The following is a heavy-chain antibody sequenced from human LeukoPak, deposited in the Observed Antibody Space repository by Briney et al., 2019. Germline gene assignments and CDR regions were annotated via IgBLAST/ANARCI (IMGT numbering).Heavy chain of an antibody. D-gene: IGHD3-16*01. CDR2: INHSGST. Sequence: SETLSLTCAVYGGSFSGYYWSWIRQPPGKRLEWIGEINHSGSTNYNPSLKSRVTISVDTSKNQFSLKLSSVTAADTAVYYCAGEGEHYFDYWGQGTLVTVSS. J-gene: IGHJ4*02. CDR3: AGEGEHYFDY. V-gene: IGHV4-34*01. CDR1: GGSFSGYY.